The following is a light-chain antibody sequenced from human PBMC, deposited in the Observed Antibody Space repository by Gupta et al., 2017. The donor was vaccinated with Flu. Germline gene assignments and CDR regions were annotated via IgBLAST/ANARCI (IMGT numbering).Light chain of an antibody. CDR3: SSFTTSNTWV. Sequence: QSALTQPASVSGSPGQSIAISCTGTSSDIGAYNFVSWYRQYPGNAPKLIICEVSDRPSGVSSRFSGSKFGDTASLTXSXLQAEDXADYYCSSFTTSNTWVFGGGTKLTVL. CDR2: EVS. CDR1: SSDIGAYNF. J-gene: IGLJ3*02. V-gene: IGLV2-14*01.